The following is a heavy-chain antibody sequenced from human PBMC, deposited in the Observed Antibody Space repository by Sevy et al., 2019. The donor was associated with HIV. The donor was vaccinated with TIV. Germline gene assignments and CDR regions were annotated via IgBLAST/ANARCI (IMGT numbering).Heavy chain of an antibody. CDR1: GFTFSSSW. D-gene: IGHD3-16*01. Sequence: RLACAASGFTFSSSWMAWVRQTPGKGLEWVATIKNDGTEKYYVDSVKGRHTISRDNANNSLYLQMNRLRADDTAIYYCARDPGWGAIDYWGQGILVTVSS. CDR3: ARDPGWGAIDY. J-gene: IGHJ4*02. V-gene: IGHV3-7*01. CDR2: IKNDGTEK.